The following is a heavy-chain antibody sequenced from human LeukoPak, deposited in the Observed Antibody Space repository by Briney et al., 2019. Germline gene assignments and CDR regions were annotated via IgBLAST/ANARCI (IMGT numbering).Heavy chain of an antibody. CDR1: GSSISSYY. Sequence: SETLSLTCTVSGSSISSYYWMWIRQPPGQGLEWIGNIFDGGNTNYNPSLKSRVTISADTSTKQLSLKLSSVTAADTAVYYCARYYFGSGSYYLALDSWGQGTLVAVSS. D-gene: IGHD3-10*01. CDR3: ARYYFGSGSYYLALDS. CDR2: IFDGGNT. J-gene: IGHJ4*02. V-gene: IGHV4-59*01.